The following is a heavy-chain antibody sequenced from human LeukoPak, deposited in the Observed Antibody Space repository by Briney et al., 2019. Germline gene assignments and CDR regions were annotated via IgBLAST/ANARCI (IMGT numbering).Heavy chain of an antibody. Sequence: ASVKVSCKASGYTFIANYIHWVRQAPGQGLEWMGWINPNSAATGYAQNFEGRVTMTRDTSMTTHYMELSRLTSDDTAVYYCARGVGSSWFADWGQGTLVTVSS. D-gene: IGHD6-13*01. CDR2: INPNSAAT. CDR1: GYTFIANY. CDR3: ARGVGSSWFAD. V-gene: IGHV1-2*02. J-gene: IGHJ5*02.